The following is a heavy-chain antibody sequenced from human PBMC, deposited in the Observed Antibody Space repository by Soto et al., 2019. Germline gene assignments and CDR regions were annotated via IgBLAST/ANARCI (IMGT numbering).Heavy chain of an antibody. CDR3: AKGRGTGYYTDYYGMDV. J-gene: IGHJ6*02. V-gene: IGHV3-23*01. CDR2: ISGSGGST. Sequence: HPGGSLRLSCAASGFRFSSYAMSWVRQAPGKGQEWVSSISGSGGSTYYADSEKGRFTISRDNSKNTLYLQMNSLRAEDTAVYYCAKGRGTGYYTDYYGMDVWGQGTTVTVSS. D-gene: IGHD3-9*01. CDR1: GFRFSSYA.